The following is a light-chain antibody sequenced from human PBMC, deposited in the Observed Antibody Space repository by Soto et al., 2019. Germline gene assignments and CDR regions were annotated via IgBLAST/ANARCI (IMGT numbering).Light chain of an antibody. CDR2: EVS. CDR3: SSYTRQYTPSYV. J-gene: IGLJ1*01. V-gene: IGLV2-14*01. CDR1: SSDVGGYNY. Sequence: QSVLTQPASVSGSPGQSITLSCTGTSSDVGGYNYVSWYQQHPGKAPKLMIYEVSNRPSGISHRFSGSKSGNTVSLTISGLRAEDEADYYCSSYTRQYTPSYVFGTGTKVTVL.